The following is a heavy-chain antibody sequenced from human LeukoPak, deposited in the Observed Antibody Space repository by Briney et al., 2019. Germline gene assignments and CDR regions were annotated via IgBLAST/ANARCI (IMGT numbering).Heavy chain of an antibody. V-gene: IGHV3-21*01. J-gene: IGHJ4*02. CDR1: GLTFSSYS. CDR3: ARDLYSSSWFLDY. D-gene: IGHD6-13*01. Sequence: GGSLRLSCAASGLTFSSYSMNWVRQAPGKGLEWVSSISSSSSYIYYADSVKGRFTISRDNAKNSLYLQMNSLRAEDTAVYYCARDLYSSSWFLDYWGQGTLVTVSS. CDR2: ISSSSSYI.